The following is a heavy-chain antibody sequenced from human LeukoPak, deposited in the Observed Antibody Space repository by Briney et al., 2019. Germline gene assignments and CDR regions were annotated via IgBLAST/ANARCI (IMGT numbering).Heavy chain of an antibody. D-gene: IGHD1-14*01. Sequence: SETLSLTCTVSGGSISSSYWTWIRQPPGKGREGIGYIYYSGSTNYNPSLKSRVTISVDTSKNQFSLNLTSVTAADPAVYYCASAIAEDFYYYYMDVWGKGTTVTVSS. CDR1: GGSISSSY. CDR2: IYYSGST. J-gene: IGHJ6*03. V-gene: IGHV4-59*01. CDR3: ASAIAEDFYYYYMDV.